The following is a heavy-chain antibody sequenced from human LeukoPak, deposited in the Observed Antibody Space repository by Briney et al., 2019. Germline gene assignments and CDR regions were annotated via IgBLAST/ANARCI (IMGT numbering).Heavy chain of an antibody. D-gene: IGHD1-1*01. CDR1: GFTFTNYG. CDR3: ANLPYNWNEYFDDY. V-gene: IGHV3-30*02. CDR2: IASDGNYR. J-gene: IGHJ4*02. Sequence: PGGSLRLSFAACGFTFTNYGMHWVRQAPGKGLEWVAYIASDGNYRDYVDSVRGRFTVSRDNSKNTLYLQMDSLRAEDTAVYYCANLPYNWNEYFDDYWGQGTLVTVSS.